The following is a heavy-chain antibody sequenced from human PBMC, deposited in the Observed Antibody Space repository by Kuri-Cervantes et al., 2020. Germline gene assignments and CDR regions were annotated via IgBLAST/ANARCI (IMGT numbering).Heavy chain of an antibody. J-gene: IGHJ4*02. V-gene: IGHV2-26*01. CDR3: AHRPIYSYGSFDY. Sequence: SGPTLVKPTETLTLTCIVSGFSLSNARMGVSWIRQPPGKALEWLAHIFSSDEKSYSTSLKSRLTISKDTSKNQVVLTMTNVDPVDTATYFCAHRPIYSYGSFDYWGQGTLVTVSS. CDR1: GFSLSNARMG. CDR2: IFSSDEK. D-gene: IGHD5-18*01.